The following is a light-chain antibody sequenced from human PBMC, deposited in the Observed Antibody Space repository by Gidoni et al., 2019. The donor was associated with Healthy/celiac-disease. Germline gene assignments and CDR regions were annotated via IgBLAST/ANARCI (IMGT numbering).Light chain of an antibody. CDR2: EGS. CDR3: CSYAGSSTFWV. CDR1: SSDVGSYNL. J-gene: IGLJ3*02. V-gene: IGLV2-23*01. Sequence: QSALTQPAPVSGSPGQSITISCTGTSSDVGSYNLVSWYQQHPGKAPKLMIYEGSKRPSGVSNRFSGSKSGNTASLTIFGLQAGDEADYYCCSYAGSSTFWVFGGGTKLTVL.